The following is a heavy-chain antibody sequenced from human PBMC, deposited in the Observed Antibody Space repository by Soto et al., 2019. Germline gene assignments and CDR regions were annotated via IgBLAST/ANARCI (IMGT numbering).Heavy chain of an antibody. Sequence: QVQVVQSGAEVKKPGSSVKVSCKVSGGIFTNNAISWVRQAPGQGLEWLGGVIPLFDTAYYAQIFRGRLRISADGATTTAYMELSGLTSADTVAYFCATGGHNDGYNFYHGMDVWGQGTTVTVS. J-gene: IGHJ6*02. CDR3: ATGGHNDGYNFYHGMDV. CDR1: GGIFTNNA. D-gene: IGHD3-16*01. V-gene: IGHV1-69*01. CDR2: VIPLFDTA.